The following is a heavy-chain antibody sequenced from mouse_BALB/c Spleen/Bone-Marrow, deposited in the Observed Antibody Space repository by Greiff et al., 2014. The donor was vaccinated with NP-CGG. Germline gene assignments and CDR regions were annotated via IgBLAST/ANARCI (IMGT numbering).Heavy chain of an antibody. J-gene: IGHJ1*01. CDR3: ARSVRQDWYLDV. CDR1: GYTFTSCV. CDR2: INPYNDGS. V-gene: IGHV1-14*01. D-gene: IGHD2-14*01. Sequence: EVQLQQSGPELVKPGASVKMSCKASGYTFTSCVIHWVKQEPGQGLEWIGYINPYNDGSKYNEKFKGKATLTSDKSSSTAYMELSSLTSGDSAVYFCARSVRQDWYLDVWGAGTTVTVSS.